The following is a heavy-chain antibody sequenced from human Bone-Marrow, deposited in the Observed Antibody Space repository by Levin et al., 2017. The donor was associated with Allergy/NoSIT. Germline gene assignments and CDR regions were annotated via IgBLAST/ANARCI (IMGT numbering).Heavy chain of an antibody. CDR2: VYYSGST. V-gene: IGHV4-59*08. CDR3: ARHAGPLRLWLMDY. CDR1: GGPISTYY. Sequence: SETLSLTCTVSGGPISTYYWSWIRQPPGKGLEWIGYVYYSGSTNYNPSLKSRVTMSVDTSTNHFSLKLSSVPAADTALYYCARHAGPLRLWLMDYWGQGTLVTVSS. D-gene: IGHD5-18*01. J-gene: IGHJ4*02.